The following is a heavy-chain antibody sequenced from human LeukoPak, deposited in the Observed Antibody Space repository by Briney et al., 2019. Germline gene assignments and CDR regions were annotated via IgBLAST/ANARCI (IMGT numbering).Heavy chain of an antibody. CDR3: ARYSGIIKTFDY. V-gene: IGHV3-53*01. D-gene: IGHD1-26*01. CDR1: GFTVSSSY. J-gene: IGHJ4*02. Sequence: GGSLRLSCAASGFTVSSSYMSWVRQAPGKGLEWVSIIHNDGSTYYADSMKGRFTISRDNSKNTLYLQVNSLRAEDTAMYYCARYSGIIKTFDYWGQGTLVTVSS. CDR2: IHNDGST.